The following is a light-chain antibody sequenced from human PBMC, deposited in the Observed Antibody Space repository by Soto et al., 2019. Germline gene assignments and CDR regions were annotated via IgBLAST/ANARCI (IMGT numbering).Light chain of an antibody. Sequence: EIVLTQSPATLSLSPGERAALSCRANQSVGTYLGWYQQKVGQAPSLLIYDASKRATGTPARFSGSGSGTDFTLAISSLEPEDFVVYYCQQRSARPLTFGGGTKVEI. J-gene: IGKJ4*01. CDR3: QQRSARPLT. CDR1: QSVGTY. CDR2: DAS. V-gene: IGKV3-11*01.